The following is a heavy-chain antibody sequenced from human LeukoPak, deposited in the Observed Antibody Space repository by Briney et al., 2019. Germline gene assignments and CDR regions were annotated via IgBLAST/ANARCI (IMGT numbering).Heavy chain of an antibody. CDR2: ISYDGSVK. J-gene: IGHJ5*02. Sequence: GGSLRLSCAASGFAFSTYAMHWVRQAPGKGLEWVAVISYDGSVKYYADSVKGRFTISRDDSKNTLYLQMNSLRSDTAVYYCARAGKGAYYYDSRDNWFDPWGQGTLVTVSS. D-gene: IGHD3-22*01. CDR1: GFAFSTYA. CDR3: ARAGKGAYYYDSRDNWFDP. V-gene: IGHV3-30-3*01.